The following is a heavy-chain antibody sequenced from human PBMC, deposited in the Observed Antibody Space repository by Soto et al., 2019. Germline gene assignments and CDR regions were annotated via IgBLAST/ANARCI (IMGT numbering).Heavy chain of an antibody. D-gene: IGHD3-22*01. CDR2: INAGNGNT. Sequence: ASVKVSCKASGYTFTSYAMHWVRQAPGQRLEWMGWINAGNGNTKYSQKFQGRVTMTTDTSTSTAYMELRSLRSDDTAVYYCARVKTSGYHNWFDPWGQGTLVTVSS. CDR3: ARVKTSGYHNWFDP. CDR1: GYTFTSYA. V-gene: IGHV1-3*01. J-gene: IGHJ5*02.